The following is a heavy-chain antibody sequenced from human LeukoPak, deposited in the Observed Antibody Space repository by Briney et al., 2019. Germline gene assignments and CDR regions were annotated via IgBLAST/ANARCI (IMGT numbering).Heavy chain of an antibody. CDR3: AKKGGLSYSDYRT. V-gene: IGHV3-7*03. D-gene: IGHD4-11*01. CDR2: IRQDGGEK. CDR1: GFTFSSYW. Sequence: GGSLRLSCAVSGFTFSSYWMNWVRQAPGKGLEWVASIRQDGGEKSYVDSVKGRFTISRDNTKNSLYLQMSSLRAEDTAVYYCAKKGGLSYSDYRTWGQGTLVTVSS. J-gene: IGHJ5*02.